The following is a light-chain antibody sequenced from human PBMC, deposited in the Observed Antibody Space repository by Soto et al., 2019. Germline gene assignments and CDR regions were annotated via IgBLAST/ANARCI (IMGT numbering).Light chain of an antibody. Sequence: EIVLTQSPGTLSLSPGERATLSCRASQSLSSLYLAWYQQKPGQAPRLLIYGASSRATGIPDRFSGSGSGTDFTLTISRLEPEDFADYYCQQRKTFGQGTKVEVK. V-gene: IGKV3D-20*02. CDR2: GAS. J-gene: IGKJ1*01. CDR1: QSLSSLY. CDR3: QQRKT.